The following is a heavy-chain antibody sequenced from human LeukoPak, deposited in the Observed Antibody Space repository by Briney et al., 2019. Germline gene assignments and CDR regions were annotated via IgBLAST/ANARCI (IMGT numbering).Heavy chain of an antibody. CDR2: INPSGGST. CDR1: GYTFTSYY. V-gene: IGHV1-46*01. Sequence: ASVKVSCKASGYTFTSYYMHWVRQAPGQGLEWMGIINPSGGSTSYAQKFQGRVTMTRDTSKNQFSLKLNSVTAADTAVYYCARGGYYGSGNDFRFDPWGQGTLVTVSS. CDR3: ARGGYYGSGNDFRFDP. D-gene: IGHD3-10*01. J-gene: IGHJ5*02.